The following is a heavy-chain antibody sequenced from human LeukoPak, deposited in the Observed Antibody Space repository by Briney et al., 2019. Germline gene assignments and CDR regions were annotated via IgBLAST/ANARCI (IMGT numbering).Heavy chain of an antibody. V-gene: IGHV5-51*01. J-gene: IGHJ4*02. CDR2: IYPVDSDT. CDR1: GHSFTSYW. CDR3: ARHSSGCGDY. D-gene: IGHD6-19*01. Sequence: GESLNISCKGSGHSFTSYWIGWVRQIPGKGLDWMGIIYPVDSDTRYSPSVQGHVTISADKTISTTYLQWSSLKAPDTAMYYCARHSSGCGDYWGQGTLVTVSS.